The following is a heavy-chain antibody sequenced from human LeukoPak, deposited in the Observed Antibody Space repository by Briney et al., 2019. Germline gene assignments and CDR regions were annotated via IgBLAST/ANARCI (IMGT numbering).Heavy chain of an antibody. CDR3: AKDDNYIRFLS. CDR1: GFTFSSFE. CDR2: ISGSGGNT. V-gene: IGHV3-23*01. J-gene: IGHJ5*02. D-gene: IGHD3-16*01. Sequence: GGSLRLSCAASGFTFSSFEMNWVRQAPGKGLEWVSGISGSGGNTYYADSVKGRFTISRDNSKNTLYLQMNSLRAEDTAVYYCAKDDNYIRFLSWGQGTLVTVSS.